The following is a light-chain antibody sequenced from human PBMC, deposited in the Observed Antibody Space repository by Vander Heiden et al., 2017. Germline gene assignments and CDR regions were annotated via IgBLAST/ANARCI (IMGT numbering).Light chain of an antibody. J-gene: IGKJ4*01. Sequence: DIQMTQSPSSLSASVGDRVTITCQASQDISTYLSWYQQKPGKAPKLLIFEASNLETGVPSRFSGGGSGTHFSFTIRALQPEDVATYYCQQYEILPLTFGGRTKVDMK. V-gene: IGKV1-33*01. CDR1: QDISTY. CDR2: EAS. CDR3: QQYEILPLT.